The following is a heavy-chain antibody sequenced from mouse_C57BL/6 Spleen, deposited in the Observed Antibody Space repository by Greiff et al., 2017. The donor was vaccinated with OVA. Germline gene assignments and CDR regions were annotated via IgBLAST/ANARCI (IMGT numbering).Heavy chain of an antibody. D-gene: IGHD1-1*01. V-gene: IGHV1-54*01. CDR2: INPGSGGT. CDR3: GEYGVVDAYGYFDY. J-gene: IGHJ1*01. CDR1: GYAFTNYL. Sequence: VQLQESGAELVRPGTSVKVSCKASGYAFTNYLIEWVKQRPGQGLEWIGAINPGSGGTNYNEKFKGKATLTADKSSSTAYMQLSSLTSEDSAYYFCGEYGVVDAYGYFDYWGPGTTVTVSS.